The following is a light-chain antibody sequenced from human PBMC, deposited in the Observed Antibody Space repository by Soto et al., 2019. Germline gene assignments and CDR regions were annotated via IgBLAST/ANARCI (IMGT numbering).Light chain of an antibody. J-gene: IGKJ1*01. CDR2: DTS. Sequence: EFELTQSPGTLSLSPGERATVSCRASQSVSSSHLAWYQQKRGQAPRLLIYDTSTRATGIPDRFSGSGSGTDFTLTISRLEPEDFAVYHCQQYGASPWTFGQGTKVDIK. V-gene: IGKV3-20*01. CDR1: QSVSSSH. CDR3: QQYGASPWT.